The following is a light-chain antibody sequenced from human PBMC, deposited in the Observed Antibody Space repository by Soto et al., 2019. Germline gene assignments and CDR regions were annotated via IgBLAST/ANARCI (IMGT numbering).Light chain of an antibody. V-gene: IGLV2-23*02. CDR1: SSDVGSYNL. CDR2: EVS. J-gene: IGLJ1*01. CDR3: CSYAGSSSLRV. Sequence: QSVLTRPASVSGAPGRSITISCNRTSSDVGSYNLVSWYQQYPGKAPKLMIYEVSKRPSGVSNRFSGSKSGNTASLTISGLQAEDEADYYGCSYAGSSSLRVFGTGTKVTVL.